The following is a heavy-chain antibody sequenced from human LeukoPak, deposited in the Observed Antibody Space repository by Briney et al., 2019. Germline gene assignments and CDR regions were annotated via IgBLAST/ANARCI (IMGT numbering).Heavy chain of an antibody. J-gene: IGHJ4*02. CDR3: ASDYGGNEGYFDY. V-gene: IGHV4-30-4*01. CDR2: IYYSAST. Sequence: SQTLSLTCTVSGGSISSGDYYWSWIRQPPGKGLEWIGYIYYSASTYYNPSLKSRVTISVDTSKNQFSLKLSSVTAADTAVYYCASDYGGNEGYFDYWGQGTLVT. D-gene: IGHD4-23*01. CDR1: GGSISSGDYY.